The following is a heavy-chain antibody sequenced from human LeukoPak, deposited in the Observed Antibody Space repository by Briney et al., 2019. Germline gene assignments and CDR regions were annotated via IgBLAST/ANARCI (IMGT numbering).Heavy chain of an antibody. J-gene: IGHJ4*02. D-gene: IGHD1-1*01. CDR3: ATLNWNFDY. CDR2: IYYSGST. CDR1: GGSISSYY. V-gene: IGHV4-59*01. Sequence: SETLSLTCTVSGGSISSYYWSWIRQPPGKGLEWIGYIYYSGSTNYNPSLKSRVTISVDTSKNQFSLKLSSVTAADTAVYYCATLNWNFDYWGQGTPVTVSS.